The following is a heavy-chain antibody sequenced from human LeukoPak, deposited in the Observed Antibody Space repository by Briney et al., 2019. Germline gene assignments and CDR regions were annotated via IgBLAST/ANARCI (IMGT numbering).Heavy chain of an antibody. CDR1: GFTFSSYA. J-gene: IGHJ4*02. CDR3: AKGTGSGSSSFDY. V-gene: IGHV3-64*04. Sequence: PGGSLRLSCSASGFTFSSYATHWVRQAPGKGLEFVSSINSNGGSTYHADSVKGRFTISRDNSKNTLYLQMNSLRAEDTAIYYCAKGTGSGSSSFDYWGQGTLVTVSS. D-gene: IGHD3-10*01. CDR2: INSNGGST.